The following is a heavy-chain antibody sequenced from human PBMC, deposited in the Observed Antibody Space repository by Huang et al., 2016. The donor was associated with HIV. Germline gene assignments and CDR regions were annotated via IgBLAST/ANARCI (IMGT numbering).Heavy chain of an antibody. D-gene: IGHD2-8*02. CDR2: IRNDGRNK. J-gene: IGHJ4*02. CDR1: GFTFRNFG. V-gene: IGHV3-30*02. CDR3: AKDEKFFCSGGSCFSSNIDY. Sequence: QVHLVESGGGVVQPGGSLRLSCAASGFTFRNFGMPWVRQAPGKGREWVGFIRNDGRNKVYADSMTCRFTISRDNTQDTLFLEMKTVKSEDTAIYYCAKDEKFFCSGGSCFSSNIDYWGQGTLVTVSS.